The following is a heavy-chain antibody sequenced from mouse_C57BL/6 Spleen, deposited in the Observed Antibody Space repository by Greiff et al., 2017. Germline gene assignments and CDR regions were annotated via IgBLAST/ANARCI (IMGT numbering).Heavy chain of an antibody. Sequence: VQLQQSGAELVRPGSSVKLSCKASGYTFTSYWMHWVKQRPIQGLEWIGNIDPSDSETHYNQKFKDKATLTVDKSSSTAYMQLSSLTSEDSAVYYCARSDYGSSPAWFAYWGQGTLVTVSA. V-gene: IGHV1-52*01. CDR2: IDPSDSET. J-gene: IGHJ3*01. D-gene: IGHD1-1*01. CDR1: GYTFTSYW. CDR3: ARSDYGSSPAWFAY.